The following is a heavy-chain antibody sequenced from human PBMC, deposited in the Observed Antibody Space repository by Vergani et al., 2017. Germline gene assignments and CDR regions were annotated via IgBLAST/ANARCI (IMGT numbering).Heavy chain of an antibody. CDR1: GAAIKDFY. D-gene: IGHD2/OR15-2a*01. V-gene: IGHV4-59*01. J-gene: IGHJ5*02. CDR3: ARDRDLYCRSTTSCHNWFDP. Sequence: QVQLQESGPGLVKPSETLSLTCTVSGAAIKDFYWSWFRQPPGKGLEWIGYVYYTGGTTYNPSLKSRVTISVDTSNNQFSLRMTSLTAADTAIYYCARDRDLYCRSTTSCHNWFDPWGQGSLVTVSS. CDR2: VYYTGGT.